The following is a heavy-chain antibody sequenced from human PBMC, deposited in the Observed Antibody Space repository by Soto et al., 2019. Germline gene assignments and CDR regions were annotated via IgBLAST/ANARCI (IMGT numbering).Heavy chain of an antibody. CDR1: GGSISSYY. V-gene: IGHV4-59*01. CDR3: ARARGRTTVTTVLGFLAGFDP. J-gene: IGHJ5*02. CDR2: IYYSGST. Sequence: PSETLSLTCTVSGGSISSYYWSWIRQPPGKGLEWIGYIYYSGSTNYNPSLKSRVTISVDTSKNQFSLKLSSVTAADTAVYYCARARGRTTVTTVLGFLAGFDPWGQGTLVTVSS. D-gene: IGHD4-17*01.